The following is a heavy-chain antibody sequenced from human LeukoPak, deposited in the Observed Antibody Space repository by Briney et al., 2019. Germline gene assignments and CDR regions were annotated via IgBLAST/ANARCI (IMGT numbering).Heavy chain of an antibody. CDR1: GGSTTSNYY. CDR2: IYYSGST. CDR3: ARDCAPDRGRLFDS. D-gene: IGHD1-14*01. Sequence: PSETLSLTCTVSGGSTTSNYYWGWIRQPPGRGLEWIGSIYYSGSTYYNPSLKSRVTISVDTSKNQFSLRLSSMTAADTAVYYCARDCAPDRGRLFDSWGQGTLVTVSS. J-gene: IGHJ4*02. V-gene: IGHV4-39*07.